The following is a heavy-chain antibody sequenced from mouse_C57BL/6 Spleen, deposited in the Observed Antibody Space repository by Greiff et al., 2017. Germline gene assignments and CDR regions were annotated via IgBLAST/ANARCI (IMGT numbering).Heavy chain of an antibody. D-gene: IGHD1-1*01. CDR1: GFTFNTYA. CDR3: VRGSITTVVANWDYAMDY. V-gene: IGHV10-3*01. Sequence: GGGLVQPKGSLKLSCAASGFTFNTYAMHWVRQAPGKGLEWVARIRSKSSNYATYYADSVKDRFTISRDDSQSMLYLQMNNLKTEDTAMYYCVRGSITTVVANWDYAMDYWGQGTSVTVSS. CDR2: IRSKSSNYAT. J-gene: IGHJ4*01.